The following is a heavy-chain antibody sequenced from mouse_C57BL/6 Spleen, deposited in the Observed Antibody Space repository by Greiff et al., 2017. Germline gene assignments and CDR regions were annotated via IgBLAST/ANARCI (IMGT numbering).Heavy chain of an antibody. J-gene: IGHJ1*03. CDR3: ARGTYYGSSYRGYFDV. CDR1: GYTFTDYY. V-gene: IGHV1-26*01. CDR2: INPNNGGT. Sequence: EVQLQQSGPELVKPGASVKISCKASGYTFTDYYMNWVKQSHGKSLEWIGDINPNNGGTSYNQKFKGKATLTVDKSSSTAYMELRSLTSEDSAVYYCARGTYYGSSYRGYFDVWGTGTTVTVSS. D-gene: IGHD1-1*01.